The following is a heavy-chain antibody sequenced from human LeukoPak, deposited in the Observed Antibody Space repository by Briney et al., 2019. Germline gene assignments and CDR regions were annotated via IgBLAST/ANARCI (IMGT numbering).Heavy chain of an antibody. J-gene: IGHJ4*02. CDR1: GYTFTSYG. Sequence: ASVKVSCKASGYTFTSYGISWVQQAPGQGLEWMGGIIPIFGTANYAQKFQGRVTITADESTSTAYMELSSLRSEDTAVYYCARGVGYYDFWSGNYFDYWGQGTLVTVSS. V-gene: IGHV1-69*13. CDR3: ARGVGYYDFWSGNYFDY. CDR2: IIPIFGTA. D-gene: IGHD3-3*01.